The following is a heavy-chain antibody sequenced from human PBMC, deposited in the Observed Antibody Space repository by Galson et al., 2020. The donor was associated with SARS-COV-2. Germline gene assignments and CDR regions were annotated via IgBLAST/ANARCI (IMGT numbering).Heavy chain of an antibody. D-gene: IGHD2-2*01. V-gene: IGHV1-18*01. CDR3: ARGLVVVPAANELYYYYGMDV. Sequence: ASVKVSCKASGYTFTSYGISWVRQAPGQGLEWMGWISAYNGNTNYAQKLQGRVTMTTDTSTSTAYMELRSLRSDDTAVYYCARGLVVVPAANELYYYYGMDVWGQGTTVTVSS. CDR1: GYTFTSYG. J-gene: IGHJ6*02. CDR2: ISAYNGNT.